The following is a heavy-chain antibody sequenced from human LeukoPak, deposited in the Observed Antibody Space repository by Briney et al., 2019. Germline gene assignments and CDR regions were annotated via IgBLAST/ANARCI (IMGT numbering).Heavy chain of an antibody. V-gene: IGHV3-43*01. Sequence: GGSLRLSCAASGFTFDDYTMHWVRQAPGKGLEWVSLISWDGGSTYYADSVKGRLSISRDNSKNTLYLQMNSLRTDDTAAYYCAKRDGYNSGPFDYWGQGTLVTVSS. CDR1: GFTFDDYT. CDR3: AKRDGYNSGPFDY. CDR2: ISWDGGST. D-gene: IGHD5-24*01. J-gene: IGHJ4*02.